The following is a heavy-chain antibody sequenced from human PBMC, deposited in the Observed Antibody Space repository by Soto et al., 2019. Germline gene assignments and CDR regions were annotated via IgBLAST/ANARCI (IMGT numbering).Heavy chain of an antibody. J-gene: IGHJ6*02. CDR1: GGSISSSSW. CDR2: IYHSGST. D-gene: IGHD3-10*01. V-gene: IGHV4-4*02. Sequence: PSETLSLTCAVSGGSISSSSWWSWVRQPPGKGLEWIGEIYHSGSTNYNPSLKSRVTISVDKSKNQFSLKLSSVTAADTAVYYCARGAYYYGSGSPLYYYYGMDVWGQGTTVTVSS. CDR3: ARGAYYYGSGSPLYYYYGMDV.